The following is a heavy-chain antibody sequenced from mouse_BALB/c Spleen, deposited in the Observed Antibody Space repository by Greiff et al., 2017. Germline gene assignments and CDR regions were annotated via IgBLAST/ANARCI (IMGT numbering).Heavy chain of an antibody. CDR1: GFSLTSYG. V-gene: IGHV2-9*02. D-gene: IGHD2-2*01. Sequence: VKLQESGPGLVAPSQSLSITCTVSGFSLTSYGVHWVRQPPGKGLEWLGVIWAGGSTNYNSALMSRLSISKDNSKSQVFLKMNSLQTDDTAMYYCARDLLWLRRDAMDYWGQGTSVTVSS. CDR3: ARDLLWLRRDAMDY. CDR2: IWAGGST. J-gene: IGHJ4*01.